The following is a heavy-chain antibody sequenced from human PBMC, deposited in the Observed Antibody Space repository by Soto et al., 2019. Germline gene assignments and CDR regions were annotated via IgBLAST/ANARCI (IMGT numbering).Heavy chain of an antibody. D-gene: IGHD3-22*01. CDR1: GGTFSSYA. Sequence: SVKVSCKASGGTFSSYAISWVRQAPGQGLEWMGGIIPIFGTANYAQKLQGRVTMTTDTSTSAAYMELRSLRSDDTAVYYCATQYYYDSSGYSTEAFDIWGQGTMVTVSS. CDR3: ATQYYYDSSGYSTEAFDI. J-gene: IGHJ3*02. CDR2: IIPIFGTA. V-gene: IGHV1-69*05.